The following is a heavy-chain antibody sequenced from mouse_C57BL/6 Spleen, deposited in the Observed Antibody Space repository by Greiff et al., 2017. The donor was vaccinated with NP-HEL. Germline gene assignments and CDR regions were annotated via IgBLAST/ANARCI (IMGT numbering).Heavy chain of an antibody. CDR1: GYTFTSYW. V-gene: IGHV1-69*01. CDR3: ASWRDFDY. CDR2: IDPSDSYT. Sequence: QVQLQQPGAELVMPGASVKLSCKASGYTFTSYWMHWVKQRPGQGLEWIGEIDPSDSYTNYNQKFKGKSTLTVDKSSSTAYMQLSSLTSEDSAVYYCASWRDFDYWGQGTTLTVSS. J-gene: IGHJ2*01.